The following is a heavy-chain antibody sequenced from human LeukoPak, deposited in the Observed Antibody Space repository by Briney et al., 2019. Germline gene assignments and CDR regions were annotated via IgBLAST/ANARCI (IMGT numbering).Heavy chain of an antibody. CDR1: GGSISSYY. Sequence: PSETLSLTCTGSGGSISSYYWSWIRQPPRKGLEWIGYIYYSGSTNYNPSLKSRVTISVDTSKNQFSLKLSSVTAADTAVYYCARDRDYDRIDAFDIWGQGTMVTVSS. D-gene: IGHD3-22*01. J-gene: IGHJ3*02. V-gene: IGHV4-59*01. CDR3: ARDRDYDRIDAFDI. CDR2: IYYSGST.